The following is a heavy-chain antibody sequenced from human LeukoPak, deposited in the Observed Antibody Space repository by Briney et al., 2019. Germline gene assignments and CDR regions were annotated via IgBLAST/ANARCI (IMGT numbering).Heavy chain of an antibody. V-gene: IGHV3-30*03. D-gene: IGHD3-10*01. CDR1: GFTFSSYG. CDR2: ISYDGSNK. Sequence: QPGGSLRLSCAASGFTFSSYGMHWVRQAPGKGLEWVAVISYDGSNKYYADSVKGRFTISRDNSKNTLYLQMNSLRAEDTAVYYCARILGGIDYWGQGTLVTVSS. CDR3: ARILGGIDY. J-gene: IGHJ4*02.